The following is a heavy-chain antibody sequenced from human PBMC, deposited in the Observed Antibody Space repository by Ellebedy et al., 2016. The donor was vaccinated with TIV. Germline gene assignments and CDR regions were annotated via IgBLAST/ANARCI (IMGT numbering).Heavy chain of an antibody. Sequence: AASVKVSCKSSGYTFTNYAMHWVRQAPGQRLEWMGWINTGNGNTKYSQQFQGRVTITRDTSANTAYMELNSLRSEDTAGYYCARRYCSGGSCPKRYWYFDLWGRGTLVTVSS. D-gene: IGHD2-15*01. V-gene: IGHV1-3*04. CDR3: ARRYCSGGSCPKRYWYFDL. CDR2: INTGNGNT. CDR1: GYTFTNYA. J-gene: IGHJ2*01.